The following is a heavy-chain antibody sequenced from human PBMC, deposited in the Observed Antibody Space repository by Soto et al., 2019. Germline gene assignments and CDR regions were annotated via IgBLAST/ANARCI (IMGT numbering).Heavy chain of an antibody. CDR3: ARGRHTYYDSSGYYPGFDY. CDR2: ISAYNGNT. V-gene: IGHV1-18*04. D-gene: IGHD3-22*01. J-gene: IGHJ4*02. Sequence: ASVKVSCKASGYTFTSYGISWVRQAPGQGLEWMGWISAYNGNTNYAQKLQGRVTMTTDTSTSTAYMELRSLRSDDTAVYYCARGRHTYYDSSGYYPGFDYWGQGTLVTVSS. CDR1: GYTFTSYG.